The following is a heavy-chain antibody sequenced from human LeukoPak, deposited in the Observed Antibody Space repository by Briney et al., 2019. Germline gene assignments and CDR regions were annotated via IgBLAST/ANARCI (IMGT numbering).Heavy chain of an antibody. D-gene: IGHD3-22*01. CDR1: GGSISGWY. V-gene: IGHV4-59*01. CDR3: AREGTYYYDSSGTY. Sequence: SETLSLTCAVSGGSISGWYWSWIRQPPGKGLEWIGHIYDSGTTNYNPSLKSRVTMSVDSSKNQFSLKLTSVTAADTAVYYCAREGTYYYDSSGTYWGQGTLVTVSS. J-gene: IGHJ4*02. CDR2: IYDSGTT.